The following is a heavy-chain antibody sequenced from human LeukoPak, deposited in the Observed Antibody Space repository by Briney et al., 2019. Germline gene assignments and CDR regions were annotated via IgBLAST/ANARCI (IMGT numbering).Heavy chain of an antibody. Sequence: SETLSLTCTVSGDSISTYYRSWIRQPPGKGLEWIGYIYFTGNTNYNPSLKSRVTMSVDTSENHFSLRLTSVTAADTAVYYCARVGDGTFDIWGQGTMVTVSS. V-gene: IGHV4-59*01. CDR1: GDSISTYY. CDR2: IYFTGNT. D-gene: IGHD3-16*01. J-gene: IGHJ3*02. CDR3: ARVGDGTFDI.